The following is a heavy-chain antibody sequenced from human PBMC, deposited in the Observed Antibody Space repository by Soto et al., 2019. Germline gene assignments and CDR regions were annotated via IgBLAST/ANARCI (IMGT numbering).Heavy chain of an antibody. CDR2: IKQDGSEK. J-gene: IGHJ4*01. CDR3: ARVAYGNGWIFDH. D-gene: IGHD6-19*01. Sequence: GGSLRLSCAASGFTFSNYWMSWVRQAPGKGLEWVANIKQDGSEKYYVDSVKGRFTLSRDNAQNSLQLQMNSLRAEDTAIYFCARVAYGNGWIFDHWGQGTLVTVSS. CDR1: GFTFSNYW. V-gene: IGHV3-7*01.